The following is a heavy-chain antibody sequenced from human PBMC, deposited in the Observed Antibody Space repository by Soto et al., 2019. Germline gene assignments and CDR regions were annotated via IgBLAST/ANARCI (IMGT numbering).Heavy chain of an antibody. CDR2: MSSSGVTV. Sequence: GGSLRLSFAGSGFTFSDYYMSWIRQAPGQGLEWVSYMSSSGVTVFYADSVKVRFTISRDNYKKSLYLQMYSLRAEDSAVYYCARNTISAAGADYYGLHXWGQGTTVTVS. V-gene: IGHV3-11*01. D-gene: IGHD6-13*01. J-gene: IGHJ6*02. CDR3: ARNTISAAGADYYGLHX. CDR1: GFTFSDYY.